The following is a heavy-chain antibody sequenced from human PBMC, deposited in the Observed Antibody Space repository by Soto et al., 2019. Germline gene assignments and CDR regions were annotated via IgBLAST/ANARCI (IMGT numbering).Heavy chain of an antibody. CDR3: ACYSLGRFTRLGF. CDR2: INPSDGTT. J-gene: IGHJ1*01. CDR1: GYSFTNYY. Sequence: GASVKVSCKASGYSFTNYYMHWVRQAPGQGLEWMGDINPSDGTTRYAEKFQGRLTMTRDTSTSTVYMELTSLKSDDTAVFYCACYSLGRFTRLGFWGQGTLVTVSS. V-gene: IGHV1-46*01. D-gene: IGHD1-1*01.